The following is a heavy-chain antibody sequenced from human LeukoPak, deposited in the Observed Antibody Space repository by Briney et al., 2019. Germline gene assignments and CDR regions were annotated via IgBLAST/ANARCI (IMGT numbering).Heavy chain of an antibody. Sequence: ASLKVSCKASGYTFTSLSFSWVRQSHGQGLEWMAWIRAFNGNTNYAQKFLDRVTMTTDTSTGTAYMELRSLRSDDTAVYYCAVGGVYCSGGACYSGSSAYMDVWGKGTTVTVSS. CDR2: IRAFNGNT. V-gene: IGHV1-18*01. D-gene: IGHD2-15*01. CDR3: AVGGVYCSGGACYSGSSAYMDV. CDR1: GYTFTSLS. J-gene: IGHJ6*03.